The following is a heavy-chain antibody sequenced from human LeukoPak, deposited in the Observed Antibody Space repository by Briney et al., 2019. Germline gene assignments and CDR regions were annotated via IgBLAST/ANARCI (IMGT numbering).Heavy chain of an antibody. D-gene: IGHD3-3*01. J-gene: IGHJ4*02. CDR3: ARDTDQYDFWSGYYPFDY. CDR2: ISSSSSYI. V-gene: IGHV3-21*01. Sequence: GGSLRLSCAASGFTFGSYSMNWVRQAPGKGLEWVSSISSSSSYIYYADSVKGRFTISRDNAKNSLYLQMNSLRAEDTAVYYCARDTDQYDFWSGYYPFDYWGQGTLVTVSS. CDR1: GFTFGSYS.